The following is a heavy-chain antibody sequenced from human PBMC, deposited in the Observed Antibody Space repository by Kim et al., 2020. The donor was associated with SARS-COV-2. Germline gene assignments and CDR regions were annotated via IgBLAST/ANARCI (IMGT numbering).Heavy chain of an antibody. J-gene: IGHJ4*02. Sequence: GGSLRLSCAASGFTLRNDWMHWVRQAPGKGLEWVASIKEDGSEKRYVDSVRGRFTISRDNAKNSLYLQMSSLRADDTAIYYCASDTGWHFDNWGQGTLVTVSS. CDR2: IKEDGSEK. CDR3: ASDTGWHFDN. V-gene: IGHV3-7*05. CDR1: GFTLRNDW. D-gene: IGHD6-19*01.